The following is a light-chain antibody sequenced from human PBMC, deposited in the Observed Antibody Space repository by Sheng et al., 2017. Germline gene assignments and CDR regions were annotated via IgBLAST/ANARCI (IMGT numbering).Light chain of an antibody. CDR2: DAS. V-gene: IGKV1-33*01. J-gene: IGKJ2*01. CDR3: QQYAVFPPYT. Sequence: DIQMTQSPSSLSPSVGGRVTITCQASQDILEVLNWFQQKPGKAPKLLIYDASTLETGVPSRFSGRGSGTDFTLTIDNLQPEDFATYYCQQYAVFPPYTFGQGTNLEMK. CDR1: QDILEV.